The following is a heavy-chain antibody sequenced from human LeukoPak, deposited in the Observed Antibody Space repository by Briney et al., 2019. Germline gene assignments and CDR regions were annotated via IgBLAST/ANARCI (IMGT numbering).Heavy chain of an antibody. J-gene: IGHJ4*02. CDR1: GFTFDDYA. D-gene: IGHD4-23*01. V-gene: IGHV3-21*01. Sequence: GGSLRLSCAASGFTFDDYAMHWVRQAPGKGLEWVSAISGSSAYIYYADSVKGRFTISRDNAKNSLYLQMNSLRAEDTAVYYCARGAGLVNFDYWGQGTLVTVSS. CDR2: ISGSSAYI. CDR3: ARGAGLVNFDY.